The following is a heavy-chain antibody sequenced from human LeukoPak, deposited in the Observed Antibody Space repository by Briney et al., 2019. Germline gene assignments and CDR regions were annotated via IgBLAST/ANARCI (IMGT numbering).Heavy chain of an antibody. CDR1: GYTFTDYY. Sequence: ASVKVSCKASGYTFTDYYIHWVRQAPGQGLEWMGWINPKSGGTNYAQNFQGRVTMTRVTSISTAYMELSRLRSDDTAVYYCARDGPMVVSDAEYFQHWGQGTLVTVSS. D-gene: IGHD4-23*01. V-gene: IGHV1-2*02. CDR3: ARDGPMVVSDAEYFQH. CDR2: INPKSGGT. J-gene: IGHJ1*01.